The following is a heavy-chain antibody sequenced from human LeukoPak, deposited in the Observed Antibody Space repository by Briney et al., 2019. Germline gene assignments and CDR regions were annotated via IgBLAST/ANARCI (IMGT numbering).Heavy chain of an antibody. CDR1: GYRFISYW. Sequence: GESLKISRKGSGYRFISYWIGWVRQVPGKGLEWMGIIYPGDSDTRYSPSFQGQVTISADKSISTAYLQWSSLKASDTAMYYCARRGGSGSYLIDYWGQGTLVTVSS. D-gene: IGHD3-10*01. CDR2: IYPGDSDT. J-gene: IGHJ4*02. V-gene: IGHV5-51*01. CDR3: ARRGGSGSYLIDY.